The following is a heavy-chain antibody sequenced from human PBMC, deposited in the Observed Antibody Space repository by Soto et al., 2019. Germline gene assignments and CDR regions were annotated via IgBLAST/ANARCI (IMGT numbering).Heavy chain of an antibody. Sequence: SLRLSCAASGFTFSSYAMSWVRQAPGKGLEWVSAISGSGGSTYYADSVKGRFTISRDNSKNTLYLQMNSLRAEDTAVYYCAKWDITMVRGVVNYYGMDVWGQGTTVTVSS. CDR3: AKWDITMVRGVVNYYGMDV. D-gene: IGHD3-10*01. CDR1: GFTFSSYA. CDR2: ISGSGGST. J-gene: IGHJ6*02. V-gene: IGHV3-23*01.